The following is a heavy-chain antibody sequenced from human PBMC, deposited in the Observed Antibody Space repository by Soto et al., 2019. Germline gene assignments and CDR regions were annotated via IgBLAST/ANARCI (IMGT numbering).Heavy chain of an antibody. CDR3: ARHIFTTVVRGFLITFDQYRGMDV. CDR2: IHHSGST. J-gene: IGHJ6*02. CDR1: GASISSSSYS. D-gene: IGHD3-10*01. V-gene: IGHV4-39*01. Sequence: QLQLQESGPGLVKPSETLSLTCTVSGASISSSSYSWGWIRQPPGKGLEWIANIHHSGSTYYNPSLKSRVTISVATSKDQFSLKLSSVTAADTAVYYCARHIFTTVVRGFLITFDQYRGMDVWGQGTTVTVSS.